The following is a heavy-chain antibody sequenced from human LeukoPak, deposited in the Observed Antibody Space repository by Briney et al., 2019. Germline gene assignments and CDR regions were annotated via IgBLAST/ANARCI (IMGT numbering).Heavy chain of an antibody. CDR1: GFTFSSYA. V-gene: IGHV3-30*04. J-gene: IGHJ5*02. Sequence: PGGSLRLSCAASGFTFSSYAMHWVRQAPGKGLEWVAVISYDGSNKYYADSVKGRFTIPRDNAKNSLYLQMNSLRAEDTAMYHCARGYCTSTSCYGNYFDPWGQGTLVTVSS. CDR3: ARGYCTSTSCYGNYFDP. D-gene: IGHD2-2*01. CDR2: ISYDGSNK.